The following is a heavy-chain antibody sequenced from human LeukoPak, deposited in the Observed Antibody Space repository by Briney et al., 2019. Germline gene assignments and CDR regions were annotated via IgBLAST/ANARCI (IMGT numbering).Heavy chain of an antibody. V-gene: IGHV3-30-3*01. D-gene: IGHD3-22*01. Sequence: GGSLRLSCAASGFTFSSYAMHWVRQAPGKGLGWVAVISYDGSNKYYADSVEGRFTISRDNSKNTLYLQMNSLRAEDTAVYYCARGLTMIVVVMDYWGQGTLVTVSS. J-gene: IGHJ4*02. CDR3: ARGLTMIVVVMDY. CDR1: GFTFSSYA. CDR2: ISYDGSNK.